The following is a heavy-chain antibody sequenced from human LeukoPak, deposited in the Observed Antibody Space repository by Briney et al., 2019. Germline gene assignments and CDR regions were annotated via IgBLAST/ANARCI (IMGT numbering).Heavy chain of an antibody. CDR1: GFTFSNYA. V-gene: IGHV3-23*01. Sequence: GGSLRLSCAASGFTFSNYAMSWVRQAPGKGLEWVSTISGGGNTFYADSVKGRFTISRDNSKNTAYLQMNSLRAEDTALYYCAKDGQLSSSDAFDIWGRGTMVTVSS. CDR2: ISGGGNT. CDR3: AKDGQLSSSDAFDI. J-gene: IGHJ3*02. D-gene: IGHD6-13*01.